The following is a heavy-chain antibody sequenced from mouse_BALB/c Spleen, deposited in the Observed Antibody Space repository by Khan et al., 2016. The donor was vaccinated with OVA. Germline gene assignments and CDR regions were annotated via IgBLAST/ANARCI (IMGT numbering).Heavy chain of an antibody. CDR2: ISYSGST. J-gene: IGHJ4*01. Sequence: EVQLQESGPGLVKPSQSLSLTCTVTCYSITSDYAWNWIRQFPGNKLEWMGYISYSGSTSYNPSLKSRISITRDTSKNPFFLQLNSVTTEDTATYYCARGRGNMDYWGQGTSVTVSS. V-gene: IGHV3-2*02. CDR3: ARGRGNMDY. CDR1: CYSITSDYA. D-gene: IGHD2-1*01.